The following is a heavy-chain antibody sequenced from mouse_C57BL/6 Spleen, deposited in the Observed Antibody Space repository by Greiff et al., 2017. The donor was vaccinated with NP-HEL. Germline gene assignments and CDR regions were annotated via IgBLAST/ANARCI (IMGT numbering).Heavy chain of an antibody. J-gene: IGHJ4*01. CDR3: TLIDYDYDGYAMDD. CDR2: VSNKANNPAT. Sequence: EVKLVESGGGLVQPGGSMTLSCAASGFTFGDAWMDWVRQSPENGLAWVAEVSNKANNPATYYAESVKGRFTFSRDDSQSSVYLLMNSLRAEDTGIYYCTLIDYDYDGYAMDDWGQGTSVTVSS. D-gene: IGHD2-4*01. V-gene: IGHV6-6*01. CDR1: GFTFGDAW.